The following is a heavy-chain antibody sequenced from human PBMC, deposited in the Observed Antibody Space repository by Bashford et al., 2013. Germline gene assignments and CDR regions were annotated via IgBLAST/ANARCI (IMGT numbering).Heavy chain of an antibody. Sequence: RLSCAASGXTFRAMACTGSARRPGRGVEWVAVISFDGSNTFYAESVRGRFTISRDNSKSTLYLQVNSLGAEDTAVYYCAKDARAGTLDYYYGLDVWGQGTTVTVSS. CDR3: AKDARAGTLDYYYGLDV. D-gene: IGHD1-1*01. CDR2: ISFDGSNT. J-gene: IGHJ6*02. V-gene: IGHV3-30*18. CDR1: GXTFRAMA.